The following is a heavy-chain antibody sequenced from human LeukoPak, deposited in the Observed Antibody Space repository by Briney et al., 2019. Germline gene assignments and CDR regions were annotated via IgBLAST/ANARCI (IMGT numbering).Heavy chain of an antibody. CDR2: IKQDGSEK. Sequence: GGSLRLPCSASGFIFSNFWITWVPRAPGKGLEWVANIKQDGSEKYYVDSVKGRFTISRDNAKKSLYLQMNSLRAEDTAVYFCARDMIILQSWGQGTLVTVSS. CDR1: GFIFSNFW. D-gene: IGHD3-16*01. J-gene: IGHJ5*02. V-gene: IGHV3-7*04. CDR3: ARDMIILQS.